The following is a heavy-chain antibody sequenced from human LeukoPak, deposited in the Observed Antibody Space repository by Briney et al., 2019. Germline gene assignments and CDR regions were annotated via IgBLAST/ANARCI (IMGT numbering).Heavy chain of an antibody. J-gene: IGHJ4*02. V-gene: IGHV3-23*01. CDR1: AFTFSSYA. CDR3: AKGRTGFSYGYGIDY. CDR2: ISTSDGTT. Sequence: GGSLRLSCAASAFTFSSYAMSWVRQAPGKGLEWVSSISTSDGTTYYADSVKGRFTISRDNSKNTLYLQMNSLRAEDAAIYYCAKGRTGFSYGYGIDYWGQGTLVTVSS. D-gene: IGHD5-18*01.